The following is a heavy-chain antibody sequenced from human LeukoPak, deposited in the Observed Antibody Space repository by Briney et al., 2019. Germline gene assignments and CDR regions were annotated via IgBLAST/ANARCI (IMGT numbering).Heavy chain of an antibody. CDR2: IWYDGSNK. CDR1: GFTFSSYG. CDR3: AREYGPGSGYSPGYYYGMDV. J-gene: IGHJ6*02. V-gene: IGHV3-33*01. D-gene: IGHD5-12*01. Sequence: GGSLSLSLEPPGFTFSSYGIPWFPRPPARGLEGGAVIWYDGSNKYYADSVKGRFTISRDNSKNTLYLQMNSLRAEDTAVYYCAREYGPGSGYSPGYYYGMDVWGQGTTVTVSS.